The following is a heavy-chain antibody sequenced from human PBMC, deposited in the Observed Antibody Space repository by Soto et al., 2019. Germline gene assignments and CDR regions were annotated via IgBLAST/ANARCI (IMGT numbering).Heavy chain of an antibody. V-gene: IGHV3-21*01. D-gene: IGHD2-15*01. CDR1: GFTFRTYT. CDR3: ARDRGYDAHDYYYNAMDV. Sequence: GALRLSCISSGFTFRTYTMNWVRQAPGKGLEWVSGIRGFSPYTFYAESVKGRFTISRDNAKNSLYLQMNSLRAEDTAVYYCARDRGYDAHDYYYNAMDVWGQGTTVTVSS. J-gene: IGHJ6*02. CDR2: IRGFSPYT.